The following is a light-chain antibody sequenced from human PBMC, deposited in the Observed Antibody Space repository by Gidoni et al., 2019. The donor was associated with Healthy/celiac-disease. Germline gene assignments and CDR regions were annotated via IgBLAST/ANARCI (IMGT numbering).Light chain of an antibody. CDR2: DAS. CDR3: QQRSNWPPA. J-gene: IGKJ3*01. CDR1: QSVSSY. V-gene: IGKV3-11*01. Sequence: EIVLTQSPATLSLSPGERATLSCRASQSVSSYLAWYQQKPGQAPRLLIYDASNRATGIPARFSGSGSGTDFTRTISRLEPEDFAVYYCQQRSNWPPAFGPGTKVDIK.